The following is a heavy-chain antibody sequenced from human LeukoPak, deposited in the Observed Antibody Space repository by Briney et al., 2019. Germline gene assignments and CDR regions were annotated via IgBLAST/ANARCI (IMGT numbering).Heavy chain of an antibody. CDR2: ISGSGGNI. J-gene: IGHJ4*02. V-gene: IGHV3-23*01. CDR3: AKSRGIAVAGTSYYFDY. D-gene: IGHD6-19*01. CDR1: GFTFSSYA. Sequence: PGGSLRLSCADSGFTFSSYAMSWVRQAPGKGLEWVSAISGSGGNIYYVDSVKGRFTISRDNSKNTLYLQMNSLRAEDTAVYYCAKSRGIAVAGTSYYFDYWGQGTLVTVSS.